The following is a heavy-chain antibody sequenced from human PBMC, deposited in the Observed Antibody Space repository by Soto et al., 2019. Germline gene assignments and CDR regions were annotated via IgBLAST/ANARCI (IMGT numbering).Heavy chain of an antibody. CDR2: IFYAGNT. Sequence: QLQLQESGPGLVKPSETLSLTCNVSGGSISSSRSYWAWFRQPPGKELEWIANIFYAGNTYYNPSLESRSTVSVDTSKNQFSLKLDSVTAADTAVYYCARQAAAPGIDLWFDPWGQGTLVTVSS. CDR1: GGSISSSRSY. CDR3: ARQAAAPGIDLWFDP. J-gene: IGHJ5*02. D-gene: IGHD6-13*01. V-gene: IGHV4-39*01.